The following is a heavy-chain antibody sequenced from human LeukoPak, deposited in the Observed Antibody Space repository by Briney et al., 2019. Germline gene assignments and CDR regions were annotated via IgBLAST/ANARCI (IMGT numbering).Heavy chain of an antibody. J-gene: IGHJ4*02. Sequence: ASVKVSCKASGGTFNTYVISWVRQAPGQGLEWMGIINPSGGSTSYAQKFQGRVTMTRDTSTSTVYMELSSLRSEDTAVYYCAREGWYFDYWGQGTLVTVSS. CDR3: AREGWYFDY. V-gene: IGHV1-46*02. CDR1: GGTFNTYV. D-gene: IGHD6-19*01. CDR2: INPSGGST.